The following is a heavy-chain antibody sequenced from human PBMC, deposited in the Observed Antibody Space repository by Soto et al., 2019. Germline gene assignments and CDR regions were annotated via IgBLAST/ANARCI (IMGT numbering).Heavy chain of an antibody. CDR3: AREGCSGGSCYPIGE. CDR2: IWYDGSNK. CDR1: RFTFSSYS. D-gene: IGHD2-15*01. V-gene: IGHV3-33*01. J-gene: IGHJ4*02. Sequence: QVQLVESGGGVVQPGRSLRLSCAASRFTFSSYSMHWVRQAPGKCLEWVAVIWYDGSNKYYADSVKGRFTISRDNSKNTLYLQMNSLRAEDTAVYYCAREGCSGGSCYPIGEWGQGTLVTVSS.